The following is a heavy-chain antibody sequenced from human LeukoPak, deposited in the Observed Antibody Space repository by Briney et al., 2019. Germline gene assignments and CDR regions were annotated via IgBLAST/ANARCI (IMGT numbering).Heavy chain of an antibody. J-gene: IGHJ2*01. D-gene: IGHD2-8*01. V-gene: IGHV3-23*01. CDR1: EFTFSSYA. Sequence: GSLRLSCAASEFTFSSYAMSWVRQAPGKGLEWVSGISGSGGGTYSADSVKGRFTISRDNSKNTLYLQMNSLRAEDTAVYYCAKNGVNYWYFDLWGRGTLVTVSS. CDR2: ISGSGGGT. CDR3: AKNGVNYWYFDL.